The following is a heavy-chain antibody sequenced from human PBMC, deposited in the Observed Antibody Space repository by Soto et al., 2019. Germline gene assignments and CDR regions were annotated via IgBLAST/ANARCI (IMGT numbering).Heavy chain of an antibody. CDR3: TTDRTPPFCYFDH. V-gene: IGHV3-15*07. D-gene: IGHD3-3*01. Sequence: SVSNAWMNWVRQAPGKGLEWVGRIKSKTDGGTTDYAAPVKGRFTISRDDSKNTLYLQMNSLKTEDTAVYYCTTDRTPPFCYFDHWGQPTILTVSS. CDR2: IKSKTDGGTT. CDR1: SVSNAW. J-gene: IGHJ4*02.